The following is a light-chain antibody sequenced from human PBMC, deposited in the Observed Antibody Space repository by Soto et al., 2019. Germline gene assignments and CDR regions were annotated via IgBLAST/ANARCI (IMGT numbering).Light chain of an antibody. Sequence: EIVLTQSPGTLSLSPGERATLSCRASQSVSSSYLAWYQQKPGQAPRLLIYGTSIRATGVPARFSGGGSGTEFTLTISGLQSEDFAVYYCQQYNNWPLITFGQGTRLEI. V-gene: IGKV3-15*01. J-gene: IGKJ5*01. CDR1: QSVSSSY. CDR3: QQYNNWPLIT. CDR2: GTS.